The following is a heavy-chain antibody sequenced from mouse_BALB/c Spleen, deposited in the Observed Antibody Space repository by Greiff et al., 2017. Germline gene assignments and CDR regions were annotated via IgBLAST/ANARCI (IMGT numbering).Heavy chain of an antibody. CDR2: IYPGGGYT. Sequence: VQLQQSGAELVRPGTSVKISCKASGYTFTNYWLGWVKQRPGHGLEWIGDIYPGGGYTNYNEKFKGKATLTADTSSSTAYMQLSSLTSEDSAVYFCARSGSNGYSWFAYWGQGTLVTVSA. CDR3: ARSGSNGYSWFAY. V-gene: IGHV1-63*02. CDR1: GYTFTNYW. D-gene: IGHD2-3*01. J-gene: IGHJ3*01.